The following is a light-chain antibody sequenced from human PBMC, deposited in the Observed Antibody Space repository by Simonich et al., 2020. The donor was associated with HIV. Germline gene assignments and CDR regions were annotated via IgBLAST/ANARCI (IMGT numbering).Light chain of an antibody. Sequence: EIVMTQSPATLSVSPGKRATPSCRASQSVSNNLAWYQQKPGQAPRLLMHGASTRASGIPARFSGSGSGTEFTLTISSLQSEDFAVYHCQQYGSSPFTFGPGTKVDIK. CDR3: QQYGSSPFT. V-gene: IGKV3-15*01. CDR1: QSVSNN. CDR2: GAS. J-gene: IGKJ3*01.